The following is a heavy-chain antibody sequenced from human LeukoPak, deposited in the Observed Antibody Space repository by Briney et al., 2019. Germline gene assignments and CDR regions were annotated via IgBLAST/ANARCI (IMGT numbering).Heavy chain of an antibody. J-gene: IGHJ4*02. D-gene: IGHD5-12*01. V-gene: IGHV3-21*01. Sequence: GGSLRLSCAASGFTFSSYSMNWVRQAPGKGLEWVSSISSSSSYIYYADSVKGRFTISRDNAKNSLYLQMNSLRAEDTAVYYCARDRWRSDIVAPIDYWGQGTLVTVSS. CDR2: ISSSSSYI. CDR3: ARDRWRSDIVAPIDY. CDR1: GFTFSSYS.